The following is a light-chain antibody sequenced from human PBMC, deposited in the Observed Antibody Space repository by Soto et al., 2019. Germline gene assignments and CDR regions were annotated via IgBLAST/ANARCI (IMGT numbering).Light chain of an antibody. CDR1: QSVKSY. Sequence: EIVLTQSPATLSLSPGERATLFCRASQSVKSYLAWYQQRPGQAPRLLISDASNRATGSPARFSGSGSGTDFSLTNSSLEPEDFAVYYCQQRSTWPAITFGQGTRLEIK. CDR3: QQRSTWPAIT. J-gene: IGKJ5*01. CDR2: DAS. V-gene: IGKV3-11*01.